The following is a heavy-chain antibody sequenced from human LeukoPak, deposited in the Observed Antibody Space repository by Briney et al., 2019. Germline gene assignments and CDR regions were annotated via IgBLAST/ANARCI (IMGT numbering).Heavy chain of an antibody. J-gene: IGHJ5*02. CDR3: ARLTYSNNWYFRRGLDNWFDP. Sequence: SETLSLTCAVYGGSFSGYYWSWIRQPPGKGLEWIGEINHSGSTNYNPSLKSRVTISVDASKSQFSLRLSSVTAADTAVYYCARLTYSNNWYFRRGLDNWFDPWGQGTLVTVSS. CDR1: GGSFSGYY. V-gene: IGHV4-34*01. CDR2: INHSGST. D-gene: IGHD6-13*01.